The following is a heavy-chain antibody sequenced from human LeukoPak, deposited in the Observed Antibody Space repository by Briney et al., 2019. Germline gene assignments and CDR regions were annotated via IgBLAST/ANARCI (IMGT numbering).Heavy chain of an antibody. CDR1: GYSISSGYY. CDR3: ARQQDYYDSSGYLDY. CDR2: IYHSGST. Sequence: SETLSLTCTVSGYSISSGYYWGWIRQPPGKGLEWIGSIYHSGSTYYNPSLKSRVTISVDTSKNQFSLKLSSVTAADTAVYYCARQQDYYDSSGYLDYWGQGTLVTVSS. J-gene: IGHJ4*02. D-gene: IGHD3-22*01. V-gene: IGHV4-38-2*02.